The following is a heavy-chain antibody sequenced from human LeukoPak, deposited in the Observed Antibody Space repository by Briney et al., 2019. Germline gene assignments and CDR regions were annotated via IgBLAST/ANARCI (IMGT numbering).Heavy chain of an antibody. Sequence: LAGGSLRLSCAASGFTFNSYAMNWVRQAPGVGLQWISYITGSSRIIYYADSVKGRFTISRDNAKTSLYLQMNSLRAEDTAVYYCARVSGGRTEYFDSWGQGTLVTVSS. V-gene: IGHV3-48*04. D-gene: IGHD1/OR15-1a*01. CDR3: ARVSGGRTEYFDS. J-gene: IGHJ4*02. CDR2: ITGSSRII. CDR1: GFTFNSYA.